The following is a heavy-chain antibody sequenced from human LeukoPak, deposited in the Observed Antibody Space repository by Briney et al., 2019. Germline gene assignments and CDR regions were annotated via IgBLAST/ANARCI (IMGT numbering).Heavy chain of an antibody. Sequence: SGGSLRLSCAASGFIFNHYAMSWVRQAPGKGLECVAKIQQDGSDQSGSEKNYLDSVKGRFTISRDNAKNSLYLEMNSLRVEDTAVYYCAKDDAWGRYKDWGQGTLVTVSS. J-gene: IGHJ1*01. CDR2: IQQDGSDQSGSEK. V-gene: IGHV3-7*03. D-gene: IGHD3-16*01. CDR3: AKDDAWGRYKD. CDR1: GFIFNHYA.